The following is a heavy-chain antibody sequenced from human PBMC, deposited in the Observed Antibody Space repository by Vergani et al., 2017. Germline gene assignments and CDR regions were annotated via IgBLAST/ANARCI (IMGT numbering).Heavy chain of an antibody. D-gene: IGHD2-2*01. CDR2: IKSDGSIT. J-gene: IGHJ4*02. V-gene: IGHV3-74*03. CDR1: GFSFNSYW. Sequence: DVHLAESGGGFFQPGGSLRLSCSASGFSFNSYWMHWVRQVPGKGLLWVSRIKSDGSITAYADSVKGRFTISRDNSKNTLYLQMNSLRAEDTAVYYCAKLPDFDYWGQGTLVTVSS. CDR3: AKLPDFDY.